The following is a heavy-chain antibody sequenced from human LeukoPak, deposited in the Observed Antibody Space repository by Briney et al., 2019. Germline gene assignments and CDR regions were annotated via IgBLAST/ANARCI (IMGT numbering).Heavy chain of an antibody. CDR3: AKESLRYFDWLLGSLWYFDY. CDR1: GFTFSSYG. V-gene: IGHV3-30*18. Sequence: GRSLRLSCAASGFTFSSYGMHWVRQAPGKGLEWVAVISYDGSNKYYADSVKGRFTISRDNSKNTLYLQMNSLRAEDTAVYYCAKESLRYFDWLLGSLWYFDYWGQGTLVTVSS. D-gene: IGHD3-9*01. CDR2: ISYDGSNK. J-gene: IGHJ4*02.